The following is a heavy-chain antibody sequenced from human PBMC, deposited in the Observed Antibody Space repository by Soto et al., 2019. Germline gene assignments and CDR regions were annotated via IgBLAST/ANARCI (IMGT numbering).Heavy chain of an antibody. V-gene: IGHV4-61*01. D-gene: IGHD4-17*01. CDR1: GGSVSSGSYY. Sequence: PSETLSLTCTVSGGSVSSGSYYWSWIRQPPGKGLEWIGYIYYSGSTNYNPSLKSRVTISLDTSKNQFSLKLSSVTAADTAVYYCARGPSPPYGDSNNWGQGTLVTVSS. CDR2: IYYSGST. CDR3: ARGPSPPYGDSNN. J-gene: IGHJ4*02.